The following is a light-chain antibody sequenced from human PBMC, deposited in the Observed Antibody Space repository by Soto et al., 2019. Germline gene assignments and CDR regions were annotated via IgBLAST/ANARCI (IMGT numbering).Light chain of an antibody. CDR1: QDIRSS. J-gene: IGKJ1*01. CDR2: GAS. Sequence: EIVMTQSPATLSVSPGERVTLSCRASQDIRSSLAWYQQKPGQAPRLLIYGASIRATGVPATFSGSGSGTEFTLTISSLQPDDFATYYCQQYNSYSTLGQGTKVDIK. V-gene: IGKV3-15*01. CDR3: QQYNSYST.